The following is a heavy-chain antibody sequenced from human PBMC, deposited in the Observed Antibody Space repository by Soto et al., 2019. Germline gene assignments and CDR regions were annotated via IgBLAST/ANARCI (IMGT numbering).Heavy chain of an antibody. V-gene: IGHV4-30-4*01. CDR2: IYYSGSV. CDR3: ARHVTYYDSSGLNWFDP. J-gene: IGHJ5*02. CDR1: GGSISSADYY. Sequence: SETLSLTCHVSGGSISSADYYWTWIRQPPGKGLEWIGYIYYSGSVYHNPSLKSRVTMSVDMSKNQFSLKLSSVTAADTAVYYCARHVTYYDSSGLNWFDPWGQGTLVTV. D-gene: IGHD3-22*01.